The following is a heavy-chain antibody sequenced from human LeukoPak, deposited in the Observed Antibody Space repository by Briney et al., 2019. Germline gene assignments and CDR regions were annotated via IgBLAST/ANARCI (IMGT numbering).Heavy chain of an antibody. D-gene: IGHD6-13*01. CDR2: IYSGGST. J-gene: IGHJ4*02. V-gene: IGHV3-53*01. CDR1: GFTFSSSA. CDR3: ASSSWSQGFDY. Sequence: GGSLRLSCVASGFTFSSSAMSWVRQAPGKGLEWVSVIYSGGSTYYADSVKGRFTISRDNSKNTLYLQMNSLRAEDTAVYYCASSSWSQGFDYWGQGTLVTVSS.